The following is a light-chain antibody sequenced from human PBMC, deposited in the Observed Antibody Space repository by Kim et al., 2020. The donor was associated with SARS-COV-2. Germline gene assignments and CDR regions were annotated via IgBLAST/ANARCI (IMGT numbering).Light chain of an antibody. CDR1: QSVSSSY. CDR3: QQDYNLLT. CDR2: GAS. V-gene: IGKV3D-7*01. Sequence: PGERVTLSCRASQSVSSSYLTWYQQKPGQAPRLLIYGASTRATGIPARFSGSGSGTDFTLTISSLQPEDFAVYYCQQDYNLLTFGGGTKVDIK. J-gene: IGKJ4*01.